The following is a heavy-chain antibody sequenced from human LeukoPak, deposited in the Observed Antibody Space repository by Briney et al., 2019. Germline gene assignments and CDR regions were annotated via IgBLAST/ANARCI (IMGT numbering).Heavy chain of an antibody. CDR3: ARGSRSWYFDY. Sequence: SETLSLTCAVYGGSFSGYYWSWIRQPPGKGLEWIGEINHSGSTNYNPSLKSRVTISADTSKNQFSLKLSSVTAADTAVYYCARGSRSWYFDYWGQGTLVTVSS. J-gene: IGHJ4*02. CDR2: INHSGST. CDR1: GGSFSGYY. V-gene: IGHV4-34*01. D-gene: IGHD6-13*01.